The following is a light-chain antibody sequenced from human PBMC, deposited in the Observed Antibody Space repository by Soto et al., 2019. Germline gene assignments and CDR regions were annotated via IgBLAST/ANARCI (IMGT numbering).Light chain of an antibody. CDR2: EVS. CDR1: SSDVGGYNY. J-gene: IGLJ1*01. V-gene: IGLV2-14*01. CDR3: SSYTSSSTSAYV. Sequence: QSVLAQPASVSGSPGQSITISCTVTSSDVGGYNYVSWYQQHPGKAPKLMIYEVSNRPSGVSNRFSGSKSGNTASLTISGLQAEDEADYYCSSYTSSSTSAYVFGTGTKVTVL.